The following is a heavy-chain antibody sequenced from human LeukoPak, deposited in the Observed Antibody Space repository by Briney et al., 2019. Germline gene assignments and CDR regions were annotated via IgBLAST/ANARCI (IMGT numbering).Heavy chain of an antibody. CDR3: ARRKIPRPEGGKGPQGFSWYFDL. CDR1: GGSISSSSYY. V-gene: IGHV4-39*07. J-gene: IGHJ2*01. Sequence: SETLSLTCTVSGGSISSSSYYWGGIRQPPGKGLEGIGSIYYSGSTYYNPSLKSRVTISVDTSKNQFSLKLSSVTAADTAVYYCARRKIPRPEGGKGPQGFSWYFDLWGRGTLVTVSS. D-gene: IGHD4-23*01. CDR2: IYYSGST.